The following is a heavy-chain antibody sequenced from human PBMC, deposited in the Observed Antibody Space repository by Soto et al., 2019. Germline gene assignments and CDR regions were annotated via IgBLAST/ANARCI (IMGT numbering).Heavy chain of an antibody. J-gene: IGHJ5*02. V-gene: IGHV1-69*13. CDR3: ARFGPPGGKYYYDSSGYPFDP. CDR1: GGTFSSYS. Sequence: SVKVSCKASGGTFSSYSISWVRQAPGQGLEWMGGIIPIFGTANYAQKFQGRVTITADESTSTAYMELSSLRSEDTAVYYCARFGPPGGKYYYDSSGYPFDPWGQGTLVTVSS. D-gene: IGHD3-22*01. CDR2: IIPIFGTA.